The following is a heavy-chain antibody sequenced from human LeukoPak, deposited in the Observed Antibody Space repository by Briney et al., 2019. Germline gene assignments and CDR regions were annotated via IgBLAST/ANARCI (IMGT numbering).Heavy chain of an antibody. CDR3: ARAQVGDPTDY. Sequence: GGSLRLSCEASGFTFSSYAMYWVRHAPGKGLVWVSRVQSDGSGPMYADSVKGRFTISRDNARNTLYLQMNSLTAEDTAVYYCARAQVGDPTDYWGQGTLVTVSS. CDR2: VQSDGSGP. CDR1: GFTFSSYA. V-gene: IGHV3-74*03. D-gene: IGHD1-26*01. J-gene: IGHJ4*02.